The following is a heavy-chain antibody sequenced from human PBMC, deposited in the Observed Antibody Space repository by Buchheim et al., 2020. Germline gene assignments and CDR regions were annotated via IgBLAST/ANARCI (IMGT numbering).Heavy chain of an antibody. Sequence: QVQLVQSGAEVKKPGASVRVSCKASGYTFTDYFIHWVRQAPGQGLEWMGWINPKTGYTNYAQNFQGRVTVSRDSSINTLYMDLSSLRSDDTAMYYCAKDHQATSRVRALYYFDYWGQGTL. V-gene: IGHV1-2*02. CDR2: INPKTGYT. D-gene: IGHD2-2*01. J-gene: IGHJ4*02. CDR3: AKDHQATSRVRALYYFDY. CDR1: GYTFTDYF.